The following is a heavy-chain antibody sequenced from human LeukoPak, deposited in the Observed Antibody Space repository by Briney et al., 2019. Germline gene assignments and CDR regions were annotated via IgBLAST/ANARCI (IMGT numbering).Heavy chain of an antibody. CDR1: GFTFSNNA. CDR2: VNGSGVVT. CDR3: AKCGAASRTTCQESAFDM. D-gene: IGHD1-14*01. J-gene: IGHJ3*02. V-gene: IGHV3-23*01. Sequence: GGSLRLSCAASGFTFSNNAMSWVRQAPGKGLEWVSTVNGSGVVTHYAASVRGRFTISRDSSKNTLYLEMNSLRVEDTAVYYCAKCGAASRTTCQESAFDMWGQGTMVTVSS.